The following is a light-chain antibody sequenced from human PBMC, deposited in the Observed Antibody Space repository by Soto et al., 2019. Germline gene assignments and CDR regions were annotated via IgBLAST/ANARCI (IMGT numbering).Light chain of an antibody. CDR1: SSDVGGYNL. J-gene: IGLJ1*01. CDR3: YSYAGSYTFYV. V-gene: IGLV2-11*01. Sequence: QSVLTQPRSVSGSPGQSVTISCTGTSSDVGGYNLVSWYQQHPGKAPKLMIYDVSKRPSGVPDRFSGSNSGNTASLTISGFRAEDEANYYCYSYAGSYTFYVFGAGTKVTVL. CDR2: DVS.